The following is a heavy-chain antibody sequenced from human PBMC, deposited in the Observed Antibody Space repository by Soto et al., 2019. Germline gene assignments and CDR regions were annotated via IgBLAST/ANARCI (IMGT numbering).Heavy chain of an antibody. CDR3: ARGYSSGDY. D-gene: IGHD6-19*01. Sequence: EVQLVESGGGLVKPGGSLRLSCAASGFTFSSYTMNWVRQAPGKGLEWVSSISSSSSYIYYADSVKGRFTISRDNAKNALYLQMNGLRAEDTAVYYCARGYSSGDYWGQGTLVTVSS. CDR1: GFTFSSYT. J-gene: IGHJ4*02. CDR2: ISSSSSYI. V-gene: IGHV3-21*01.